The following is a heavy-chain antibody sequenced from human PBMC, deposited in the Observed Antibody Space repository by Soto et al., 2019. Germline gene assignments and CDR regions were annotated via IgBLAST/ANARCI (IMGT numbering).Heavy chain of an antibody. CDR3: ARGEAAAGYYYYGMDV. CDR2: ISSSSSYI. D-gene: IGHD6-13*01. V-gene: IGHV3-21*01. J-gene: IGHJ6*02. CDR1: GFTFSSYS. Sequence: VGSLRLSCSASGFTFSSYSMNWVRQAPGKGLEWVSSISSSSSYIYYADSVKGRFTISRDNAKNSLYLQMNSLRAEDTAVYYCARGEAAAGYYYYGMDVWGQGTTVTVSS.